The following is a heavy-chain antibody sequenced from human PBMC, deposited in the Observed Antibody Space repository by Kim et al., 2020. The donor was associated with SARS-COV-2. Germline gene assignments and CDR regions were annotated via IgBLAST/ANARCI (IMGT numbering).Heavy chain of an antibody. J-gene: IGHJ6*02. CDR3: ARNWGMDV. V-gene: IGHV1-3*01. Sequence: KFQGRVTITRDTSASTAYMELSSLRSEDTAVYYCARNWGMDVWGQGTTVTVSS.